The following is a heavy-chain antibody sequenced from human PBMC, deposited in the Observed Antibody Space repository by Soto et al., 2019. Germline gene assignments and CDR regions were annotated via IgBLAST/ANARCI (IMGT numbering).Heavy chain of an antibody. Sequence: QVQLVESGGGVVQPGRSLRLSCAASGFTFNRYGMHWVRQAPGKGLEWVAVIWYDGSSEYYADSVKGRFTISRVNSKNTLFLQMNSLRAEDTAVYYCARGVDYFDYWGQGTLVTVSS. V-gene: IGHV3-33*01. CDR1: GFTFNRYG. CDR2: IWYDGSSE. J-gene: IGHJ4*02. CDR3: ARGVDYFDY.